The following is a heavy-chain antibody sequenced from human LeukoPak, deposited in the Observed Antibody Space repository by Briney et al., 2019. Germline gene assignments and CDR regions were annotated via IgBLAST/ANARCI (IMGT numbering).Heavy chain of an antibody. Sequence: PSETLSLTCAVSGVSLSRYYWAWIRQPPGKGLEWIGYIHTSGSNNQYPSLKRRVTLSVDKSKNHFSLRLTSVTAADTAVYYCARLSAAVHLGAFELWGQGTMVTVSS. D-gene: IGHD3-3*01. CDR1: GVSLSRYY. J-gene: IGHJ3*01. V-gene: IGHV4-4*09. CDR2: IHTSGSN. CDR3: ARLSAAVHLGAFEL.